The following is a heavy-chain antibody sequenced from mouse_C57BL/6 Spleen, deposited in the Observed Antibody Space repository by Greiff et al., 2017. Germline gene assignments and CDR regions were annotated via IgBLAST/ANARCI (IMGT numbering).Heavy chain of an antibody. CDR3: ARYIYDYDADYVDY. V-gene: IGHV7-3*01. CDR2: IRNKANGYTT. CDR1: GFTFTDYY. D-gene: IGHD2-4*01. J-gene: IGHJ2*01. Sequence: EVHLVESGGGLVQPGGSLSLSCAASGFTFTDYYMSWVRQPPGKALEWLGFIRNKANGYTTEYSASVKGRFTISRDNSQSILYLQMNALRAEDSATYYCARYIYDYDADYVDYWGQGTTLTVSS.